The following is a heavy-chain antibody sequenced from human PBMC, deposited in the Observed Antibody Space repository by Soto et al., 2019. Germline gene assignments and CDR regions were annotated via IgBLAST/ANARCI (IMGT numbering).Heavy chain of an antibody. CDR3: ATDSSGWYLFDS. CDR2: FDPEDGET. V-gene: IGHV1-24*01. J-gene: IGHJ5*01. CDR1: GYTLTELS. D-gene: IGHD6-13*01. Sequence: ASVKVSCKVSGYTLTELSMHWVRQAPGKGLEWMGGFDPEDGETIYAQKFQGRVTMTEDTSTDTAYMELSSLRSEDTAVYYCATDSSGWYLFDSCGQGSLVPVYS.